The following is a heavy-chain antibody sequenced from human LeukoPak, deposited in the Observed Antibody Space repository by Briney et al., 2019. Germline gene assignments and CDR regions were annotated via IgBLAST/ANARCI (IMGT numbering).Heavy chain of an antibody. V-gene: IGHV1-69*04. CDR2: IIPILGIA. J-gene: IGHJ3*02. D-gene: IGHD4-17*01. CDR3: CSFSVTQDAFDI. Sequence: SVKVSCKASGGTFSSYAISWVRQAPGQGLEWMGRIIPILGIANYAQKFQGRVTITADKSTSTAYMELSSLRSEDTAVYYCCSFSVTQDAFDIWGQGTMVTVSS. CDR1: GGTFSSYA.